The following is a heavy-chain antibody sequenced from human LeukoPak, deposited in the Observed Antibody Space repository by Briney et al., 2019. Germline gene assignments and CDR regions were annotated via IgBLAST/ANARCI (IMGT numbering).Heavy chain of an antibody. V-gene: IGHV4-59*08. Sequence: SETLSLTCTVSGASISSYYWSWIRQPPGKGLEWIGHIYYSGSTNYNPSLKSRVTISVDTSKNQFSLRLNSVTAADTAVYYCARGASSSYWGQGTLVTVSS. D-gene: IGHD1-26*01. CDR3: ARGASSSY. CDR2: IYYSGST. J-gene: IGHJ4*02. CDR1: GASISSYY.